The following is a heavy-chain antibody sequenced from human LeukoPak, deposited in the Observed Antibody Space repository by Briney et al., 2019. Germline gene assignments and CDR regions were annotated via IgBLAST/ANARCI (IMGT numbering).Heavy chain of an antibody. J-gene: IGHJ4*02. Sequence: GGSLRLSCAASGFTLSSYSMNWVRQAPGKGLEWVSYISISSDTIYYADSVRGRFTISRDNSKNTVYLQMNSLRAEDTAVYYCARGETSSYDYWGQGTLVTVSS. CDR3: ARGETSSYDY. CDR2: ISISSDTI. CDR1: GFTLSSYS. V-gene: IGHV3-48*01. D-gene: IGHD2-2*01.